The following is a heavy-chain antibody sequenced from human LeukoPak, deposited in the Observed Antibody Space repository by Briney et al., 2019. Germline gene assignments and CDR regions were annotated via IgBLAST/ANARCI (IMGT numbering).Heavy chain of an antibody. Sequence: PRGSLRLSCAASGFTFSTYAMSWVRQAPGKGLEWVSTVSASGGSTYYADSVKGRFTISRDNAKNSLYLQMNSLRAEDTAVYYCARRGYSGSYYFEDWGQGTLVTVSS. J-gene: IGHJ4*02. CDR2: VSASGGST. D-gene: IGHD1-26*01. CDR1: GFTFSTYA. CDR3: ARRGYSGSYYFED. V-gene: IGHV3-23*01.